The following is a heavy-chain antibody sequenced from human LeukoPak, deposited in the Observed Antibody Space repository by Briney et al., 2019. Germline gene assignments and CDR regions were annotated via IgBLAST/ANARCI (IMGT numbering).Heavy chain of an antibody. V-gene: IGHV3-66*01. Sequence: GGSLRLSCGASGFTVSSNYMSWVRQAPGKGLEWVSVIYSGGSTYYADSVKGRFTISRDNSKNTLYLQMNSLRAEDTAVYYCTRGLRYFDWLPLYWGQGTLVTVSS. D-gene: IGHD3-9*01. CDR3: TRGLRYFDWLPLY. J-gene: IGHJ4*02. CDR1: GFTVSSNY. CDR2: IYSGGST.